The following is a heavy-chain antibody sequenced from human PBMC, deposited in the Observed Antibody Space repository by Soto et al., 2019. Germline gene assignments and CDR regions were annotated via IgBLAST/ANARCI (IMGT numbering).Heavy chain of an antibody. CDR3: ARGSIAVAPFDS. V-gene: IGHV3-74*01. D-gene: IGHD6-19*01. CDR1: GFSFSSYW. CDR2: IYADVRST. J-gene: IGHJ4*02. Sequence: EVQLVESGGGLVQPGGSLRLSCAASGFSFSSYWMHWVRQAPGKGLVWVSRIYADVRSTTYADSVKGRFSISRDNAKNMVYLQMNSLRAEDTAVYYLARGSIAVAPFDSWGQGTLVTVSS.